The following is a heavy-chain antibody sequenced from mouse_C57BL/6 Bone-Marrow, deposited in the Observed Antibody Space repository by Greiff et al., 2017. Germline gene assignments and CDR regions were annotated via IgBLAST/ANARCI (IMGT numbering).Heavy chain of an antibody. CDR2: INSDGGST. Sequence: EVKLVESGGGLVQPGESLKLSCESYEYEFPSHAMSWVRKTPEKRLELVAAINSDGGSTYYQDTMERRFIISRVNTKKTLYMQLSSLRYEDATLYYCARKTGDYWGQGTTLTVSS. V-gene: IGHV5-2*01. CDR1: EYEFPSHA. J-gene: IGHJ2*01. CDR3: ARKTGDY.